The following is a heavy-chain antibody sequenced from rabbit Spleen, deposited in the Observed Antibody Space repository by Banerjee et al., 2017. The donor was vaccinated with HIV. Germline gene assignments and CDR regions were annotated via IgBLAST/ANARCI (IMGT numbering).Heavy chain of an antibody. D-gene: IGHD1-1*01. CDR3: ARDTGSGHYIDAYFDL. CDR1: GFSFSSNA. J-gene: IGHJ4*01. V-gene: IGHV1S45*01. Sequence: QEQLLESGGGLVKPEGSLKLSCTGSGFSFSSNAMCWVRQAPGKGLEWIACGDVGDGSTDYASWAKGRFTISKTSSTTVTLQMTSLTAADTATYFCARDTGSGHYIDAYFDLWGPGTLVTVS. CDR2: GDVGDGST.